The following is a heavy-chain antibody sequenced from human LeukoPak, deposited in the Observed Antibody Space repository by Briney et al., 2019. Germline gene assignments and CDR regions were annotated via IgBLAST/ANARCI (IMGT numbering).Heavy chain of an antibody. CDR1: GFTFSGSV. CDR3: TRRATYYYDSSGYYYGLDV. J-gene: IGHJ6*04. V-gene: IGHV3-73*01. D-gene: IGHD3-22*01. Sequence: GGSLRLSRAASGFTFSGSVMHGVRQASGKGREWVGRIRSKDNSYASAYAASVKGSFTISRDDSKNTAYLQMNSLKTEDSAVYYCTRRATYYYDSSGYYYGLDVWGKGTTVTISS. CDR2: IRSKDNSYAS.